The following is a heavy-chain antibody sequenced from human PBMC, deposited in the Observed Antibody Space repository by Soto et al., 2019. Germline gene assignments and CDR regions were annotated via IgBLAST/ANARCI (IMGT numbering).Heavy chain of an antibody. CDR2: IFYSGTT. V-gene: IGHV4-31*03. CDR1: GGSIYSXGYX. Sequence: QVQLQESGPGLVKPSQTLSLTCXXSGGSIYSXGYXWXXXRQHPGKGLEWIGYIFYSGTTYYNPSLKSRVTISLDTSKKQFSLKLTSLTAADTAVYYCARTYASSPYFDYWGQGTLVAVSS. D-gene: IGHD2-2*01. CDR3: ARTYASSPYFDY. J-gene: IGHJ4*02.